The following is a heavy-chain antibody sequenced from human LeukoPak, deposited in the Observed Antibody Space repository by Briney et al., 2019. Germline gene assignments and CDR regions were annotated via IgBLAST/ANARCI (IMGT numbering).Heavy chain of an antibody. CDR1: GYTFTSYG. Sequence: ASVKVSCKASGYTFTSYGISWVRQAPGQGLEWMGWISAYNGNTNYAQKLQGRVTMTTDTSTSTAYMELRSLRSDDTAAYYCARDFPPYSSSWSPFDYWGQGTLVTVSS. D-gene: IGHD6-13*01. CDR3: ARDFPPYSSSWSPFDY. CDR2: ISAYNGNT. J-gene: IGHJ4*02. V-gene: IGHV1-18*01.